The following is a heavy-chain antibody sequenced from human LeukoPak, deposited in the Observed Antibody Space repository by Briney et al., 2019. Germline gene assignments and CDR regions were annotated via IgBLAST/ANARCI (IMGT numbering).Heavy chain of an antibody. D-gene: IGHD3-10*01. CDR3: AKVVPPLDY. CDR2: ISGSGGST. CDR1: GFTFSSYA. J-gene: IGHJ4*02. V-gene: IGHV3-23*01. Sequence: GGSLRLSCSASGFTFSSYAMGSVRQAPGKGLEWVSAISGSGGSTYYAASVKGRFTISRDNSKNTLYLQMNSLRAEDTAVYYCAKVVPPLDYWGQGTLVTVSS.